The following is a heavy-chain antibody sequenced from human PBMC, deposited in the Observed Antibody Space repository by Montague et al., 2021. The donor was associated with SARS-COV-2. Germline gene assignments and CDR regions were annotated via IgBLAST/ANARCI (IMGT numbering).Heavy chain of an antibody. CDR2: IYYSGTT. D-gene: IGHD6-13*01. CDR1: GGSITRNYY. V-gene: IGHV4-39*07. Sequence: SETLSLTCTVSGGSITRNYYWGWIRQPPGKGLEWVGNIYYSGTTFINPSLESRVTISVDASKNQFSLNLTSVTAADTAVYYCARVGRGSSWYEVAFDIWGQGTMVTVSS. J-gene: IGHJ3*02. CDR3: ARVGRGSSWYEVAFDI.